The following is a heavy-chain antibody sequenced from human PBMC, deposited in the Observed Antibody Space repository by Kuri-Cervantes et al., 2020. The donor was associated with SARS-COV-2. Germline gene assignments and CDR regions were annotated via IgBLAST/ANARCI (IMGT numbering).Heavy chain of an antibody. D-gene: IGHD4-11*01. CDR3: TTDPMTTVTTGPGFDP. CDR2: ISSSSSTI. CDR1: GFTFSSYS. J-gene: IGHJ5*02. V-gene: IGHV3-48*01. Sequence: GESLKISCAASGFTFSSYSMNWVRQAPGKGLEWVSYISSSSSTIYYADSVKGRFTISRGNAKNSLYLQMNSLKTEDTAVYYCTTDPMTTVTTGPGFDPWGQRTLVTVSS.